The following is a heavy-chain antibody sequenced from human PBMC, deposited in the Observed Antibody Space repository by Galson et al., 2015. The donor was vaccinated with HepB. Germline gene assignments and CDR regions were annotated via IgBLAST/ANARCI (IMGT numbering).Heavy chain of an antibody. CDR2: IIPIFGTA. V-gene: IGHV1-69*13. Sequence: SVKVSCKAPGGTFSSYAISWVRQAPGQGLEWMGGIIPIFGTANYAQKFQGRVTITADGSTSTAYMELSSLRSEDTAVYYCARSAYPNYYFDYWGQGTLVTVSS. CDR3: ARSAYPNYYFDY. D-gene: IGHD2-2*01. CDR1: GGTFSSYA. J-gene: IGHJ4*02.